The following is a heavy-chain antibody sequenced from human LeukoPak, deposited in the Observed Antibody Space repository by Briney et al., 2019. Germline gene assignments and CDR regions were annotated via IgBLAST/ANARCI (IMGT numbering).Heavy chain of an antibody. Sequence: ASVTVSCKASGYTFTGYYMHWVRQAPGQGLEWMGRINPNSGGTNYAQKFQGRVTMTRDTSISTAYMELSRLRSDDTAVYYCVIAVAGTYFDYWGQGTLVTVSS. V-gene: IGHV1-2*06. CDR2: INPNSGGT. D-gene: IGHD6-19*01. J-gene: IGHJ4*02. CDR3: VIAVAGTYFDY. CDR1: GYTFTGYY.